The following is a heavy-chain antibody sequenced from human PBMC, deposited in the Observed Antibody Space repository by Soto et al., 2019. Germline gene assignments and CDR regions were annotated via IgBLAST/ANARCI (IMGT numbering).Heavy chain of an antibody. CDR2: INPSGGST. CDR3: ARSPRYDSTKSERKWFDP. V-gene: IGHV1-46*01. Sequence: ASVNVSCKSSGYPFTSYYIHWVRHAPGQGLEWMGIINPSGGSTSYAQKFKGRVTMTRDTSTSTVYMELSSLRSEDTAVYYCARSPRYDSTKSERKWFDPWGQGTLVTVS. CDR1: GYPFTSYY. J-gene: IGHJ5*02. D-gene: IGHD3-22*01.